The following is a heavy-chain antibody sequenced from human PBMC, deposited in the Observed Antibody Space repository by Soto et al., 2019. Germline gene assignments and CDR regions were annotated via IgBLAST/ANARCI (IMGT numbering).Heavy chain of an antibody. J-gene: IGHJ3*02. D-gene: IGHD4-17*01. Sequence: GGSLRLSCAASGFTFSSYWMSWVRQAPGKGLEWVANIKQDGSEKYYVDSVKGRFTISRDNAKNSLYLQMNSLRAEDTAVYYCARAYGDYGGDAFDIWGQGTMVTVSS. V-gene: IGHV3-7*01. CDR1: GFTFSSYW. CDR3: ARAYGDYGGDAFDI. CDR2: IKQDGSEK.